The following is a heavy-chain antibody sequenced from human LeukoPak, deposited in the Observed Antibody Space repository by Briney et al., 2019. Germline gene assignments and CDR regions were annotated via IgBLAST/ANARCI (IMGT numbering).Heavy chain of an antibody. CDR1: DDSITIYY. CDR3: ARDIGSGWYFSSVHWFDP. CDR2: IDHTGST. J-gene: IGHJ5*02. Sequence: SETQSLTCTVSDDSITIYYWSWIRQPPGKGLEWIGYIDHTGSTNYNPSLNSRVTISRDTSKNHFSLKLSSATAADTAVYYCARDIGSGWYFSSVHWFDPWGQGTLVTVSS. D-gene: IGHD6-19*01. V-gene: IGHV4-59*01.